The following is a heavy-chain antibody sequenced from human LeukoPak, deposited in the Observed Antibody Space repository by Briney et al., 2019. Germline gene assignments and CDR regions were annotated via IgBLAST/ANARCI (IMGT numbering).Heavy chain of an antibody. J-gene: IGHJ4*02. CDR2: MNPNSGNT. Sequence: GASVEVSCKASGYTFTSYDINWVRQATGQGLEWMGWMNPNSGNTGYAQKFQGRVTMTRNTSISTAYMELSSLRSEDTAVYYCARGGWIAVAGRGATNEPNFDYWGQGTLVTVSS. D-gene: IGHD6-19*01. V-gene: IGHV1-8*01. CDR1: GYTFTSYD. CDR3: ARGGWIAVAGRGATNEPNFDY.